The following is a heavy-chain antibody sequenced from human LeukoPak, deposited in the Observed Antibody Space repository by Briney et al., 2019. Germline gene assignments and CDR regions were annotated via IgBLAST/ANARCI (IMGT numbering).Heavy chain of an antibody. D-gene: IGHD3-9*01. V-gene: IGHV3-7*01. Sequence: PGGSLRLSCAASGFTFSSYWMSWVRQAPGKGLEWVANIKQDGSEKYYVDSVKGRFTISRDNAKNSLYLQMNSLRAEDTAVYYCARDPRPVLTGYLNWFDPWGQGTLVTVSS. CDR3: ARDPRPVLTGYLNWFDP. J-gene: IGHJ5*02. CDR2: IKQDGSEK. CDR1: GFTFSSYW.